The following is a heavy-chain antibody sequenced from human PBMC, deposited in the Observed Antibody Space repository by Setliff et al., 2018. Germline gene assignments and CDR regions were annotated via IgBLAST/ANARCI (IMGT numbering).Heavy chain of an antibody. Sequence: PSETLSLTCTVSGDSISRAKYYWSWIRQSAGKGLECLGRIYTDGSTKYNPSLNSRVTLLIDTAKNQISLRLSSVTAADTAVYFCARVTGFSYMDVWGKGPRPPSP. CDR2: IYTDGST. J-gene: IGHJ6*03. D-gene: IGHD3-3*01. V-gene: IGHV4-61*02. CDR3: ARVTGFSYMDV. CDR1: GDSISRAKYY.